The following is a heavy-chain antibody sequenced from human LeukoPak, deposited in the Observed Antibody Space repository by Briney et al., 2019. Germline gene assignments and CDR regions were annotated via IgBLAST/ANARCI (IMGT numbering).Heavy chain of an antibody. CDR2: INTNGDSA. CDR1: GFKFSSYW. D-gene: IGHD6-25*01. Sequence: GGSLRLSCAVSGFKFSSYWMNWVRQVPGKGLMWVAHINTNGDSANYADSVKGRFTISRDNAKNSLYLQMNSLRAEDTAVYYRARGSAAADYWGQGTLVTVSS. V-gene: IGHV3-74*01. CDR3: ARGSAAADY. J-gene: IGHJ4*02.